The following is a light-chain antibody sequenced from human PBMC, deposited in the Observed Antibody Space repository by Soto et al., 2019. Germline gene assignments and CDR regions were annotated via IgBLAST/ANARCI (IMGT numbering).Light chain of an antibody. CDR2: SNN. CDR1: TSDIXXXX. J-gene: IGLJ3*02. CDR3: ATWSDSLKGWV. V-gene: IGLV1-44*01. Sequence: QSVLTQPXXVSRAPGQXXXXSCSGSTSDIXXXXVNWYQQLPXTAPRLLIYSNNHRPSGVPDRFSGSKSGTSASLAISGLRSEDEADYYCATWSDSLKGWVFGGGTKLTVL.